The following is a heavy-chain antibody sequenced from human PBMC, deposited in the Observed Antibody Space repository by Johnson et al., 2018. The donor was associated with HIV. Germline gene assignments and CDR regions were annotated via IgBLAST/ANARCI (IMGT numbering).Heavy chain of an antibody. CDR1: GFTFSSYW. CDR3: ARVAPAHDAFDI. D-gene: IGHD2-2*01. J-gene: IGHJ3*02. V-gene: IGHV3-74*02. Sequence: VQLVESGGGVVQPGRSLRLSCAASGFTFSSYWMHWVRQAPGKGLVWVSRINSDGSSTSYADSVKGRFTISRDNAKNTLYLQMNSLRAEDTAVYYCARVAPAHDAFDIWGQGTMVTVSS. CDR2: INSDGSST.